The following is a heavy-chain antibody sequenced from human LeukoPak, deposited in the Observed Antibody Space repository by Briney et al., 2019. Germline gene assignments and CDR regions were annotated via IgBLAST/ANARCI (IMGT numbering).Heavy chain of an antibody. CDR2: IKQDGSEK. V-gene: IGHV3-7*01. Sequence: HTGGSLRLSCAASGFTFSSYWMSWVRQAPGKGLEWVANIKQDGSEKYYVDSVKGRFTISRDNAKNSLYLQMNSLRAEDTAVYYCAKDQCGSCHYFDYWGQGTLVTVSS. J-gene: IGHJ4*02. D-gene: IGHD2-15*01. CDR1: GFTFSSYW. CDR3: AKDQCGSCHYFDY.